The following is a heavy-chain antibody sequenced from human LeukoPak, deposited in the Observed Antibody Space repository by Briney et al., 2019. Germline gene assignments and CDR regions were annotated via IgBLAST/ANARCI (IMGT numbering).Heavy chain of an antibody. Sequence: ASVKVSCKASGYTFTSYGISWVRQAPGQGLEWMGWISAYNGNTNYAQKFQGRVTMTRNTSISTAYMELSSLRSEDTAVYYCARGSCSGGSCCYYYYYMDVWGKGTTVTISS. CDR2: ISAYNGNT. CDR3: ARGSCSGGSCCYYYYYMDV. CDR1: GYTFTSYG. V-gene: IGHV1-18*01. J-gene: IGHJ6*03. D-gene: IGHD2-15*01.